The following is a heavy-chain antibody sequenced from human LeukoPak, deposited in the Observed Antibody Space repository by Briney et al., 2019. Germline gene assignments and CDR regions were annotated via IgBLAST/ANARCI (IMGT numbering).Heavy chain of an antibody. Sequence: PGGSLRLSCAASGFTFSSYWMHWVRQAPGKGLVWVSRINSDGSSTSYADSVKGRFTISRNNAKNTLYLQMNSLRAEDTAVYYCAITGVLTGFDAFDIWGQGTMVTVSS. CDR2: INSDGSST. J-gene: IGHJ3*02. CDR1: GFTFSSYW. V-gene: IGHV3-74*01. CDR3: AITGVLTGFDAFDI. D-gene: IGHD3-9*01.